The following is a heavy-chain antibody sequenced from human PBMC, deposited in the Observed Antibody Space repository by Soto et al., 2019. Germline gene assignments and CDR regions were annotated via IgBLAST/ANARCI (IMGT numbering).Heavy chain of an antibody. CDR3: ARGGFIGTTPDY. Sequence: GESLKISCKASGFNFGGSWIGWVRQMPGKGLEWMGIIYPGDSDTRCSPSFQGQVTISADKSISTAYLQWRSLKPSDTAKYYCARGGFIGTTPDYWGQGTRVTVSS. D-gene: IGHD1-7*01. CDR2: IYPGDSDT. J-gene: IGHJ4*02. V-gene: IGHV5-51*01. CDR1: GFNFGGSW.